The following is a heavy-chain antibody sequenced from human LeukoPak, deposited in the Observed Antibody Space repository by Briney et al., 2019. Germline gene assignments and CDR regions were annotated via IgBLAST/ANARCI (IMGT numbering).Heavy chain of an antibody. J-gene: IGHJ4*02. CDR1: GFTFSSFS. Sequence: GGSLRLSCAASGFTFSSFSMNWVRQAPGKGLEWVSSISSSNSYIYYADSVKGRFTISRDNAKNLLYLQMNSLRAEDTAVYYCTRDQPYSPCWYDFDYWGQGTLVTVSS. V-gene: IGHV3-21*01. CDR2: ISSSNSYI. CDR3: TRDQPYSPCWYDFDY. D-gene: IGHD6-13*01.